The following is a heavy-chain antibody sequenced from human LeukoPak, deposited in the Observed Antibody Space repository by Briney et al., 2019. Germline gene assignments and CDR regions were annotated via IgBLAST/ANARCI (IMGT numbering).Heavy chain of an antibody. V-gene: IGHV1-24*01. CDR1: GYTLTELS. J-gene: IGHJ4*02. CDR2: FDPEDGET. CDR3: ATSPYAGASRYFDY. D-gene: IGHD2-2*01. Sequence: GASVKVSCKVSGYTLTELSMHWVRQAPGKGLEGMGGFDPEDGETIYAQKFQGRVTMTEDTSTDTAYMELSSLRSEDTAVYYCATSPYAGASRYFDYWGQGTLVTVSS.